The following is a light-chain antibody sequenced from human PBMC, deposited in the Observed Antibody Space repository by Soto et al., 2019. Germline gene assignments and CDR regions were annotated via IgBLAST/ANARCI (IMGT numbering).Light chain of an antibody. CDR1: ETVRSN. CDR3: QQYNNWWT. J-gene: IGKJ1*01. V-gene: IGKV3D-15*01. Sequence: EVVMTQSPDTLSVSPGERATLSFRASETVRSNLAWYQQKPGQAPRLLIYAASTRATGIPARFIGNGSGTEFTLTISSLQSEDFAVYYCQQYNNWWTFGQGTKVDIK. CDR2: AAS.